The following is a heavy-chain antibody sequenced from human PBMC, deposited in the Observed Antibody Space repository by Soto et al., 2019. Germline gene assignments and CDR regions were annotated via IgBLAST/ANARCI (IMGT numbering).Heavy chain of an antibody. J-gene: IGHJ6*02. CDR2: IKSKTDGGTT. CDR3: TSISYYDFWSGYYYGMDV. Sequence: GGSLRLSCAASGFTFSNAWMNWVRQAPGKGLEWVGRIKSKTDGGTTDYAAPVKGRFTISRDDSKNTLYLQMNSLKTEDTAVYYCTSISYYDFWSGYYYGMDVWGQGTTVTVSS. CDR1: GFTFSNAW. V-gene: IGHV3-15*07. D-gene: IGHD3-3*01.